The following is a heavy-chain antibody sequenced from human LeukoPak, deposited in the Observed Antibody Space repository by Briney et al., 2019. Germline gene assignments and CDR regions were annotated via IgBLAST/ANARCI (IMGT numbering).Heavy chain of an antibody. D-gene: IGHD1-26*01. CDR3: VTERLTLLKPFDY. V-gene: IGHV3-15*01. CDR2: IKSKTDGGTT. CDR1: GFTFSNAW. Sequence: GGSLRLSCAASGFTFSNAWMSWVRQAPGKGLEWVGRIKSKTDGGTTDYAAPVKGRFSISRDDSKNTLYLQLNSLKTEDTAVNYCVTERLTLLKPFDYWGQGTLVTVSS. J-gene: IGHJ4*02.